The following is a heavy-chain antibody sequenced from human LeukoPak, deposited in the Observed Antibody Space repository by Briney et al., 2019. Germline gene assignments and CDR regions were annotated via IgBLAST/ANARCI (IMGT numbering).Heavy chain of an antibody. CDR2: IKQDGTEK. Sequence: GGSLRLSCAASGFTFGSYWMSWVRQAPGKGLEWVANIKQDGTEKNYVDSVKGRFTISRDNAENPLYLQMNSLRAEDTAVYYCARVGWFGELTRHPGGDFWGQGTLVTVSS. V-gene: IGHV3-7*01. CDR1: GFTFGSYW. J-gene: IGHJ4*02. CDR3: ARVGWFGELTRHPGGDF. D-gene: IGHD3-10*01.